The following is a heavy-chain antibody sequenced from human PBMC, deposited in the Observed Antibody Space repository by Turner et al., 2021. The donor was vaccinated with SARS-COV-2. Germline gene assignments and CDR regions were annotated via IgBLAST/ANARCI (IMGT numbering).Heavy chain of an antibody. Sequence: EVQLVESGGGLVQPGGSLRLSCAASGFTVSSNYMNWVRQAPGKGLEWVSVIYSGGSTYYVDSVKGRFTISRDTSKNTLYLQMNSLRAEDTAVYYCARDLGGTSSLGGYFDYWGQGTLVTVSS. J-gene: IGHJ4*02. CDR2: IYSGGST. V-gene: IGHV3-66*02. CDR3: ARDLGGTSSLGGYFDY. CDR1: GFTVSSNY. D-gene: IGHD2-2*01.